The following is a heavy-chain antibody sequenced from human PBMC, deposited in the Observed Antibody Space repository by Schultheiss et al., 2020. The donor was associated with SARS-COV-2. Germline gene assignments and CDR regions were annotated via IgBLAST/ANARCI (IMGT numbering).Heavy chain of an antibody. Sequence: GESLKISCTASGFTFNNFAMSWVRRAPGKGLEWVSAVGGDGGRTYYADPVKGRFTVSRDSSKNTLYLQMNSLRPEDTAVYYCASQALLWVGEAPPYYYAMEDWGQGTTVTVSS. V-gene: IGHV3-23*01. CDR3: ASQALLWVGEAPPYYYAMED. CDR2: VGGDGGRT. D-gene: IGHD3-10*01. CDR1: GFTFNNFA. J-gene: IGHJ6*02.